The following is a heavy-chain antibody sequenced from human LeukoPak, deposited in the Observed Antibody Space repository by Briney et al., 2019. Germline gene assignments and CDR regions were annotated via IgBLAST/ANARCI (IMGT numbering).Heavy chain of an antibody. CDR3: ARGPGGSSSFDY. J-gene: IGHJ4*02. Sequence: SVKVSCKASGGTFSSYATSWVRQAPGQGLEWMGRIVPILGIANYAQKFQGRVTITADKSTSTAYMELSSLRSEDTAVYYCARGPGGSSSFDYWGQGTLVTVSS. D-gene: IGHD6-6*01. V-gene: IGHV1-69*04. CDR1: GGTFSSYA. CDR2: IVPILGIA.